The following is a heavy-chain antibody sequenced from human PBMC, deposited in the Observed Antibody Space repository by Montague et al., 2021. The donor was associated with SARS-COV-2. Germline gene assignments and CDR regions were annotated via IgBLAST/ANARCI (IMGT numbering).Heavy chain of an antibody. CDR1: GFTFSSYA. CDR3: ARVIGGYYGMDV. CDR2: ISYDGSNK. D-gene: IGHD1-26*01. J-gene: IGHJ6*02. Sequence: SLRLSCAASGFTFSSYAMHWVRQAPGKGLEWVAVISYDGSNKYYADSVKGRFTISRDNSKNTLYLQMNSLRAEDTAVYYCARVIGGYYGMDVGGQGTTVTVSS. V-gene: IGHV3-30-3*01.